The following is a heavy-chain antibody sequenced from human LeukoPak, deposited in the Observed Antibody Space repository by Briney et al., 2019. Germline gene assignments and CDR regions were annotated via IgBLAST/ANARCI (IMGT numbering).Heavy chain of an antibody. V-gene: IGHV1-18*01. CDR2: ISAYNGNT. Sequence: ASVNVSCMASDYTFTSYGISWVRQAPGQWREWMGWISAYNGNTNYAQKLQGRVTMTTETSTSTAYMELRSLRPDDTAVYYCARDGSGVWFDYWGQGTLVTVSS. CDR1: DYTFTSYG. J-gene: IGHJ4*02. CDR3: ARDGSGVWFDY. D-gene: IGHD3-10*01.